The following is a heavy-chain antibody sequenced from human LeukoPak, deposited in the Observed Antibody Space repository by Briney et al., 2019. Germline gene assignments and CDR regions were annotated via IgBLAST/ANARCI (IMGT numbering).Heavy chain of an antibody. V-gene: IGHV3-23*01. CDR3: AKDPISYAAVAGTADY. CDR2: ISGSGGST. D-gene: IGHD6-19*01. CDR1: GFTFSSYA. Sequence: GGSLRLSCAASGFTFSSYAMSWVRQAPGKGLEWVSAISGSGGSTYYADSVKGRFTISRDNSKNTLYLQMNSLRAEDTAVYYCAKDPISYAAVAGTADYWGQGTLVTVSS. J-gene: IGHJ4*02.